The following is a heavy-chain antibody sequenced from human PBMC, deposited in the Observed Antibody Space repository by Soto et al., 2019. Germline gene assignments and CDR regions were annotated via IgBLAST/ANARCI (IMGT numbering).Heavy chain of an antibody. CDR3: ARGGSSSDNGMDV. J-gene: IGHJ6*02. CDR1: GFTFSTYS. CDR2: ISSRSYTI. V-gene: IGHV3-48*02. Sequence: EVKLVESGGDLVQPGGSLRLCCAASGFTFSTYSMNWVRQAPGKGLEWVSYISSRSYTIYYVDSVKGRFTISRDNAKNSLYLQMNSLRDEDTAVYYCARGGSSSDNGMDVWGQGTTVTVSS. D-gene: IGHD6-6*01.